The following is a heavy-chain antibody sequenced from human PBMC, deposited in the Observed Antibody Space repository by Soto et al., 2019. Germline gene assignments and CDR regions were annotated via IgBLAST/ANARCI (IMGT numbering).Heavy chain of an antibody. J-gene: IGHJ4*02. CDR3: ARAYGRGYSGYDIDY. Sequence: ASVKVSCKASGYTFTSYGISWVRQAPGQGLEWMGWISAYNGNTNYAQKLQGRVTMTTDTSTSTAYMELRSLRSDDTAVYYCARAYGRGYSGYDIDYWCQGTLVTVSS. D-gene: IGHD5-12*01. CDR1: GYTFTSYG. V-gene: IGHV1-18*01. CDR2: ISAYNGNT.